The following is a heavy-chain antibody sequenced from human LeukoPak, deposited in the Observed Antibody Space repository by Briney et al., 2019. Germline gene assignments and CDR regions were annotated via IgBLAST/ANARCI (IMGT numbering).Heavy chain of an antibody. Sequence: PSETLSLTCAVSDGSISSSGYSWSWIRQPPGKGLEWIGYVYYTGSTYYNPSLKSRVTISVDTSMNQFSLRLSSVTAADTAVYYCARHRMDTRCMDVWGKGTTVTVSS. J-gene: IGHJ6*03. V-gene: IGHV4-30-4*07. CDR3: ARHRMDTRCMDV. D-gene: IGHD5-18*01. CDR1: DGSISSSGYS. CDR2: VYYTGST.